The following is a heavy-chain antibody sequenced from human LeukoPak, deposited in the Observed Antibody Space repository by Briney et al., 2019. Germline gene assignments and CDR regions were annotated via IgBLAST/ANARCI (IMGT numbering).Heavy chain of an antibody. D-gene: IGHD3-10*01. CDR2: IWYNGRNE. CDR1: GFTFSSFG. Sequence: PGGSLRLSCAASGFTFSSFGMHWVRQAPGKRLEWVAIIWYNGRNETYADSVKGRFTISRDNSKNTLYLYMNSLRAEDTAVYYCARESRGELFAPPDYWGQGTLVTVSS. CDR3: ARESRGELFAPPDY. V-gene: IGHV3-33*01. J-gene: IGHJ4*02.